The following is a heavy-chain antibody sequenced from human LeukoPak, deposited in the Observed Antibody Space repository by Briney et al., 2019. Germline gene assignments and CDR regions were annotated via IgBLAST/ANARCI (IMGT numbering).Heavy chain of an antibody. CDR2: IHPSGTT. D-gene: IGHD6-19*01. CDR1: GGSISSYY. V-gene: IGHV4-4*07. Sequence: SETLSLTCTVSGGSISSYYWTWIRQPAGKGLEWIGRIHPSGTTNHNPSLKSRVIMSLDMSNNQFSLKVRSVTAADTAVYYCARETEVPGGRSWDFRGQGTLVTVSS. CDR3: ARETEVPGGRSWDF. J-gene: IGHJ4*02.